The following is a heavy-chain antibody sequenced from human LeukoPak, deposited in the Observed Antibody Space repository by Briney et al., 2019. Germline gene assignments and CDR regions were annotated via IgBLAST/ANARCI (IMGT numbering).Heavy chain of an antibody. CDR2: ISWNSGSI. CDR1: GFTFDDYA. D-gene: IGHD6-19*01. J-gene: IGHJ5*02. V-gene: IGHV3-9*01. Sequence: GRSLRLSCAASGFTFDDYAMHWVRHAPRKGLEWVSGISWNSGSIGYADSVKGRFTISRDNAKNSLYLQMNGLRAEDTALYYCAKDAVAVAGIGWFDPWGQGTLVTVSS. CDR3: AKDAVAVAGIGWFDP.